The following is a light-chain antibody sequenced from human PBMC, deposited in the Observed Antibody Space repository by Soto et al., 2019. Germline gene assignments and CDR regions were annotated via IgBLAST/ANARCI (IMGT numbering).Light chain of an antibody. CDR1: QSIGSY. CDR2: AAS. CDR3: QQSYSDPPIT. V-gene: IGKV1-39*01. J-gene: IGKJ5*01. Sequence: DIQVTQSAPTLSASVGDRVTITCRASQSIGSYLNWYQQKPGKAPNLLIYAASSLQSGVPSRFSGSGSGTDFTLTINSLQPEDSATYYCQQSYSDPPITVGQGTRLEVK.